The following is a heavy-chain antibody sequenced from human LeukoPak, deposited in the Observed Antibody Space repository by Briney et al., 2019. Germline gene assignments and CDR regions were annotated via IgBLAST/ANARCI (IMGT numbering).Heavy chain of an antibody. CDR1: GFTFSSYG. V-gene: IGHV3-30*18. D-gene: IGHD4-11*01. J-gene: IGHJ4*02. Sequence: GGSLRLSCAASGFTFSSYGMHWVRQAPGKGLEWVAVISYDGSNKYYADSVKGRFTISRDNSKNTLYLQMNSLRAEDTAVYYCAKASDYSNYAFDYWGQGTLVTVSS. CDR3: AKASDYSNYAFDY. CDR2: ISYDGSNK.